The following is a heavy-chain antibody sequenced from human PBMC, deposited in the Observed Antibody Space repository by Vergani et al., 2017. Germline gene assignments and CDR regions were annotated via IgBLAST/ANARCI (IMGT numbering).Heavy chain of an antibody. CDR1: GFTSSSYA. Sequence: VQLLESGGGLVQPGRSLRLSGPASGFTSSSYAMHWVRQAPGKGLEWVAVISYDGSNKYYADSVKGRFTISRDNSKNTLYLQMNSLRAEDTAVYYCAGYGSGSYYYYYYGMDVWGQGP. J-gene: IGHJ6*02. CDR3: AGYGSGSYYYYYYGMDV. D-gene: IGHD3-10*01. V-gene: IGHV3-30*04. CDR2: ISYDGSNK.